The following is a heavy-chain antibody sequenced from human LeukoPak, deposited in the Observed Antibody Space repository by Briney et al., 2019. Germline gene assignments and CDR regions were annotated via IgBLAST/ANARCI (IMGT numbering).Heavy chain of an antibody. Sequence: PGGSLRLSCAASGFTFSSYSMNWVRQAPGKGLEWVSSISSSSSYIYYADSVKGRFTISRDNAKNSLYLQMNSLRAEDTAVYYCARDSVPILDYGAHHDAFDIWGQGTMVTVSS. J-gene: IGHJ3*02. CDR3: ARDSVPILDYGAHHDAFDI. CDR2: ISSSSSYI. D-gene: IGHD4-17*01. V-gene: IGHV3-21*01. CDR1: GFTFSSYS.